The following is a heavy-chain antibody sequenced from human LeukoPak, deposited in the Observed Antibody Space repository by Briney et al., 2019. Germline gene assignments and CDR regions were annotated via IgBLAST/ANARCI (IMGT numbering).Heavy chain of an antibody. Sequence: ASVKVSCKAPGYTFTGYYMHWVRQAPGQGLEWMGWINPNSGGTNYAQKFQGRVTMTRDTSVSTAYMELSRLRSDDTAVYYCALIAAAGRDEDYWGQGTLVTVSS. CDR2: INPNSGGT. D-gene: IGHD6-13*01. CDR1: GYTFTGYY. V-gene: IGHV1-2*02. J-gene: IGHJ4*02. CDR3: ALIAAAGRDEDY.